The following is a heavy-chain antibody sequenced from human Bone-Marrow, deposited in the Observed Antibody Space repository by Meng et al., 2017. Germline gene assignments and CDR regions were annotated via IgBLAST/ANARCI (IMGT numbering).Heavy chain of an antibody. CDR2: IIPIFGTA. Sequence: VKRVESGAGVKEPGSSVKWSCKASGGTFSSYAISWVRQAHGQGLEWMGGIIPIFGTANYAQKFQGRVTITADESTSTAYMELSSLRSEDTDVYYCARDEGAVAGKNWGQGTLVTVSS. V-gene: IGHV1-69*01. CDR1: GGTFSSYA. CDR3: ARDEGAVAGKN. J-gene: IGHJ4*02. D-gene: IGHD6-19*01.